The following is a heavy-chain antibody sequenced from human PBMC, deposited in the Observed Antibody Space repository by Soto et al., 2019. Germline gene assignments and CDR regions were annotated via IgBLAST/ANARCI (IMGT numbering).Heavy chain of an antibody. V-gene: IGHV3-48*03. CDR3: ARVPALGITMVRCWFDP. CDR2: ISSSGSTI. Sequence: GGSLRLSCAASGFTFSSYEMNWVRQAPGKGLEWVSYISSSGSTIYYADSVKGRFTISRDNAKNSLYLQMNSLRAEDTAVYYCARVPALGITMVRCWFDPWGQGTLVTVSS. D-gene: IGHD3-10*01. CDR1: GFTFSSYE. J-gene: IGHJ5*02.